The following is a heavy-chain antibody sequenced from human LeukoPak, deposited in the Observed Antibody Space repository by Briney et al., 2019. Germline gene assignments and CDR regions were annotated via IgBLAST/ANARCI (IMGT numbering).Heavy chain of an antibody. J-gene: IGHJ4*02. Sequence: PGRSLRLSCAASGFTFSSYSMHWVRQAPGKGLEWVSVISYDGTNKYYADPVKGRFTISRDNSKNTLYLQMNSLRAEDTAVYYCALAHSSAWYYFHYWGQGTLVTVSS. CDR3: ALAHSSAWYYFHY. V-gene: IGHV3-30*03. CDR2: ISYDGTNK. D-gene: IGHD6-19*01. CDR1: GFTFSSYS.